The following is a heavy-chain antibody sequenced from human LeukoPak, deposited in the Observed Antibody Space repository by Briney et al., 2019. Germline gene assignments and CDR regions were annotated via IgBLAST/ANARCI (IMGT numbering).Heavy chain of an antibody. CDR3: AKGLIGGYYYYYGMDV. V-gene: IGHV3-23*01. CDR2: ISGSGGST. D-gene: IGHD3-16*01. Sequence: GGSLRLSCAASGFTFSSYAMSWVRQAPGKGLEWVSAISGSGGSTYYADSVKGRFTISGDNSKNTLYLQMNSLRAEDTAVYYCAKGLIGGYYYYYGMDVWGQGTTVTVSS. J-gene: IGHJ6*02. CDR1: GFTFSSYA.